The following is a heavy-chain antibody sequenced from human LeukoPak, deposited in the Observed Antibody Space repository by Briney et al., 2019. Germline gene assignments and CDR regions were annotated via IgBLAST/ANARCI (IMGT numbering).Heavy chain of an antibody. CDR1: VFTFSTFE. Sequence: PGGSLRLSCAASVFTFSTFERSWLRQAPGKGREWVAYTSSNGSVKYYADSVKGRFTISRDTDKNSLYLQMNRLRGEDTAIYYCERDIRTLGGWSSFFDYWGQGALVTVSS. CDR3: ERDIRTLGGWSSFFDY. V-gene: IGHV3-48*03. D-gene: IGHD6-19*01. CDR2: TSSNGSVK. J-gene: IGHJ4*02.